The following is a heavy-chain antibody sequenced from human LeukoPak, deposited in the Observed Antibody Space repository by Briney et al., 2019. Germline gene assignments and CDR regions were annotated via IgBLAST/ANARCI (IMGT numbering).Heavy chain of an antibody. D-gene: IGHD5-24*01. CDR3: ARTPASLGWLQHFDY. CDR1: GFTFSNYG. CDR2: LQNDGGDI. J-gene: IGHJ4*02. Sequence: GGSLRLSCAASGFTFSNYGMHWVRQAPDKGLEWVAFLQNDGGDIHYADSVEGRFTISRDNSKNTLYLQMNSLRAEDTAVYYCARTPASLGWLQHFDYWGQGTLVTVSS. V-gene: IGHV3-30*06.